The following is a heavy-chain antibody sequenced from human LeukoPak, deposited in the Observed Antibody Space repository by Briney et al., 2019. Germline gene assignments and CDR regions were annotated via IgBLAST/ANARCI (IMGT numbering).Heavy chain of an antibody. Sequence: GGSLRLSCAASGFTFSSYSMNWVRQALGKGLEWVSSISSSSSYIYYADSVKGRFTISRDNAKNSLYLQMNSLRAEDTAVYYCARDLVVPAALNYYYYYYMDVWGKGTTVTVSS. J-gene: IGHJ6*03. V-gene: IGHV3-21*01. CDR1: GFTFSSYS. D-gene: IGHD2-2*01. CDR2: ISSSSSYI. CDR3: ARDLVVPAALNYYYYYYMDV.